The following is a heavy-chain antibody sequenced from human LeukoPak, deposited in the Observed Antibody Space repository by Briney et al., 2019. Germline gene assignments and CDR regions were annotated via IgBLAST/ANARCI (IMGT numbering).Heavy chain of an antibody. CDR3: ARSTYYYGSGMRNWFDP. D-gene: IGHD3-10*01. CDR2: INHSGST. J-gene: IGHJ5*02. Sequence: SETLSLTCAVYGGSYSGYYWSLIRQPAGKGLEWIGEINHSGSTNYNPSLKSRVTISVDTSKNQFSLKLSSVTAADTAVYYCARSTYYYGSGMRNWFDPWGQGTLVTVSS. V-gene: IGHV4-34*01. CDR1: GGSYSGYY.